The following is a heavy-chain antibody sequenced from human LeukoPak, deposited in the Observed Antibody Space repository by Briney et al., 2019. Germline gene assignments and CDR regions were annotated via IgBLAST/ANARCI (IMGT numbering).Heavy chain of an antibody. Sequence: GRSLRLSCAASGFTFSTYAMSWVRQAPGKGPEWVSVVSGTGGRTYYADSVKGRFTISRDNSKNTLYLQMNSLRAEDTALYYCVKASSSSPQYNWFDAWGQGTLVTVSS. CDR3: VKASSSSPQYNWFDA. V-gene: IGHV3-23*01. D-gene: IGHD6-6*01. J-gene: IGHJ5*02. CDR2: VSGTGGRT. CDR1: GFTFSTYA.